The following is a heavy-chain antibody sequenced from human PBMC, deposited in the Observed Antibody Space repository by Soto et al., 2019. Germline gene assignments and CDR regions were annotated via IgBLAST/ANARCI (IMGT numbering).Heavy chain of an antibody. J-gene: IGHJ5*02. CDR3: ATLPPRIVVVMTDLPT. D-gene: IGHD2-15*01. CDR2: IYHTGTT. V-gene: IGHV4-4*02. Sequence: QLRESGPGLVKPSGTLSLTCFVCGASISSTYWWSWVRQTPGKRLEWIGQIYHTGTTSYNPSLKNRVTISLDKSNNQFSLRLTSMTAADTAVYYCATLPPRIVVVMTDLPTWGQGTLVTVAS. CDR1: GASISSTYW.